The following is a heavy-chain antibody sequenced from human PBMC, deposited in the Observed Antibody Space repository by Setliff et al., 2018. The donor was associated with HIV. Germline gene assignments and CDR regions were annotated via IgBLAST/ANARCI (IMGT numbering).Heavy chain of an antibody. CDR1: GDSISGNY. D-gene: IGHD2-21*01. V-gene: IGHV4-4*07. Sequence: SETLSLTCTVSGDSISGNYWSWIRQPAGKGLEWIGRIHSGGTTNSNPSLKSRVTLSVDTSKNQFSLKLNSVTAADTAVYYCATGGASSIPLGPWGQGTLVTVSS. CDR3: ATGGASSIPLGP. J-gene: IGHJ5*02. CDR2: IHSGGTT.